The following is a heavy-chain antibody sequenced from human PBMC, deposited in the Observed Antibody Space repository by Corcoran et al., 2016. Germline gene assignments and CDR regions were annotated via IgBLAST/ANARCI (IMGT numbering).Heavy chain of an antibody. CDR1: GFTFRSSW. D-gene: IGHD6-19*01. J-gene: IGHJ4*02. CDR2: IKSDGAGA. Sequence: EVHLVESGGGLVQPGGSLRLSCAASGFTFRSSWMHWIRQAPGKGLVWVSHIKSDGAGASYADSVKGRFTISRDDAKNTVYLQMNSLRAEDTAVFDCARDVAYGSFDWGQGTLVTVSS. CDR3: ARDVAYGSFD. V-gene: IGHV3-74*01.